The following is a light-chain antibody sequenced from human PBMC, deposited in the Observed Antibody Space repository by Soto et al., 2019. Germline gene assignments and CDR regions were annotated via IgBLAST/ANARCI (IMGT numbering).Light chain of an antibody. J-gene: IGKJ5*01. CDR3: QQYKNWPL. V-gene: IGKV1-5*03. CDR2: KAS. Sequence: DIQMTQSPSTLSGSVGDRVTITCRASQTISSWLAWYQQKPGKAPKLLIYKASTLKSGVPSRFSGSGSGTEFTLTISSLQPDDFATYYCQQYKNWPLFGQGTRLEI. CDR1: QTISSW.